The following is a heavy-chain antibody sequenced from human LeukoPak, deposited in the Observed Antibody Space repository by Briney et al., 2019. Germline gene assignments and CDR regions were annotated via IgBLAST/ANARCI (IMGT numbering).Heavy chain of an antibody. CDR3: AKDAQRGASYFDY. D-gene: IGHD3-16*01. V-gene: IGHV3-30*18. J-gene: IGHJ4*02. CDR2: ISYDGSNK. CDR1: GFTFSSYG. Sequence: GGSLRLSCAASGFTFSSYGMHWVRQAPGKGLEWVAVISYDGSNKYYADSVKGRFTISRDNSKNTLYLQMNSLGAEDTAVYYCAKDAQRGASYFDYWGQGTLVTVSS.